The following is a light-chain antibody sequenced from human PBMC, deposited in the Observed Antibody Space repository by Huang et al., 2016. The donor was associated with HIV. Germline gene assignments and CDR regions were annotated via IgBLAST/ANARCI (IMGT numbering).Light chain of an antibody. CDR1: QSVSSTY. Sequence: EIVLTQSPGTLSLSPGERATLSCRASQSVSSTYFAWYQQKPGQAPRLLISGASIRATGISDRFSGSGSGTDVTLTISRLEPEDFALYYCHQYGSSPLTFGGGTKVEI. CDR3: HQYGSSPLT. CDR2: GAS. V-gene: IGKV3-20*01. J-gene: IGKJ4*01.